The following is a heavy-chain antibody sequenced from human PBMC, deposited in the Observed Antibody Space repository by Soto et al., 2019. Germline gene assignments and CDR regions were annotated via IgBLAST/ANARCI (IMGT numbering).Heavy chain of an antibody. CDR1: GGSISNKSYY. CDR3: ARHELDVGRYFDY. J-gene: IGHJ4*02. Sequence: SETLSLTCTVSGGSISNKSYYWGWIRQPPGEGLEWIGTVYYTGSTYYNPSLRSRVTFSVDTSKNHFSLKLSSVTAADTAVYYCARHELDVGRYFDYWGQGTLVTVSS. D-gene: IGHD1-26*01. CDR2: VYYTGST. V-gene: IGHV4-39*01.